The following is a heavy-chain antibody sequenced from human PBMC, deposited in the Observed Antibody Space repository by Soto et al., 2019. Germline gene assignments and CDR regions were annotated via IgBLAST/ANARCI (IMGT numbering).Heavy chain of an antibody. CDR1: GYTFTSYA. J-gene: IGHJ4*02. Sequence: ASVKVSCKASGYTFTSYAMHWVRQAPGQRLEWMGWINADSVKGRFTISRDNAKNSLYLQMNSLRAEDTAVYYCARDYSSYGPFDYWGQGTLVTVSS. V-gene: IGHV1-3*01. CDR3: ARDYSSYGPFDY. CDR2: INADSV. D-gene: IGHD5-18*01.